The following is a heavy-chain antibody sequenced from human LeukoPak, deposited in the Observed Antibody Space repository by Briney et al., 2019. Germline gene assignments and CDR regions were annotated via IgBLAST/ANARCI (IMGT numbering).Heavy chain of an antibody. CDR3: ARDRRLPLWTNWFDP. V-gene: IGHV4-39*07. CDR1: GDSISSSSDY. CDR2: IYYSGST. D-gene: IGHD3-16*01. J-gene: IGHJ5*02. Sequence: PSETLSLTCTVSGDSISSSSDYWGWIRQPPGKGLEWIGTIYYSGSTYYNPSLKGRVTISVDTSKNQFSLKLSSVTAADTAVYYCARDRRLPLWTNWFDPWGQGTLVTVSS.